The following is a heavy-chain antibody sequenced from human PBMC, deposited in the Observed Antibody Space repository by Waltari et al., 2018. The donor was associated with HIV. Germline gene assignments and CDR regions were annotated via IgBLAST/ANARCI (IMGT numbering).Heavy chain of an antibody. J-gene: IGHJ5*02. D-gene: IGHD2-15*01. Sequence: QVQLVQSGAEVKKPGASVKVSCKASGYTFTSYDINWVRQATGPGLEWMGWMNPNSGNTGYAQKFQGGVTMTRNTSISTAYMELSSLRSEDTAVYYCARGYCSGGSCLARSWFDPWGQGTLVTVSS. V-gene: IGHV1-8*01. CDR2: MNPNSGNT. CDR1: GYTFTSYD. CDR3: ARGYCSGGSCLARSWFDP.